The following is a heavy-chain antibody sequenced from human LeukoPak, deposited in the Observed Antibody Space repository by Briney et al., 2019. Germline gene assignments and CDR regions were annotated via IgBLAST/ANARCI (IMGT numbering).Heavy chain of an antibody. CDR3: SRVASWDTFDV. D-gene: IGHD5-12*01. CDR2: ISSSSTYI. V-gene: IGHV3-21*01. J-gene: IGHJ3*01. Sequence: PGGSLRLSCAASGFTFSSYTMNWVRQAPGKGLEWVSSISSSSTYIYYADSVKGRFTISRDNAKNSLYLQMNSLRADDTAVYHGSRVASWDTFDVWGQGTMVTVSS. CDR1: GFTFSSYT.